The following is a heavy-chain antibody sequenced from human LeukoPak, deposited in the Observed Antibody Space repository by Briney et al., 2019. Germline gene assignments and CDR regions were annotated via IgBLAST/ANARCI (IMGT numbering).Heavy chain of an antibody. Sequence: ASVKVSCKASGYTFTGYYMHWVRQAPGQGLEWMGWINPNSGGTNYAQKFQGRVTMTRDMSISTAYMELSRLRSDDTAVYYCARAAGIIGDAFDIWRQGTMVPVPS. D-gene: IGHD3-16*02. J-gene: IGHJ3*02. CDR2: INPNSGGT. CDR1: GYTFTGYY. CDR3: ARAAGIIGDAFDI. V-gene: IGHV1-2*02.